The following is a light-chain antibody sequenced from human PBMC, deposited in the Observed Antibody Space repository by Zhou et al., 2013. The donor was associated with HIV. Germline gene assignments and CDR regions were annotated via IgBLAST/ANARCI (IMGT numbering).Light chain of an antibody. J-gene: IGKJ1*01. CDR2: DAS. V-gene: IGKV3-15*01. CDR3: QMYHTAPWT. Sequence: EIVMTQSPATLSVSPGERVTLSCRASQNIRRNLAWYQQKLGQSPRLLMYDASTRATGISARFSGSGSGTDFSLTIDNLQPEDVATYYCQMYHTAPWTFGQGTKVEIK. CDR1: QNIRRN.